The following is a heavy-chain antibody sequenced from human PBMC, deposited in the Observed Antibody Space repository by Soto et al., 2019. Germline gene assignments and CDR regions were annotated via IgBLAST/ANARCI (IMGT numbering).Heavy chain of an antibody. CDR3: ARSVDP. CDR1: GGSIISGGYY. Sequence: SETLSLTCTVSGGSIISGGYYWILIRQHPGKGPEWIGYIYYSGRTYYNPSLKSRVTMSVDTSKNQFSLKLSSMTAADTAVYYCARSVDPWGQGTLVTVSS. CDR2: IYYSGRT. J-gene: IGHJ5*02. V-gene: IGHV4-31*03.